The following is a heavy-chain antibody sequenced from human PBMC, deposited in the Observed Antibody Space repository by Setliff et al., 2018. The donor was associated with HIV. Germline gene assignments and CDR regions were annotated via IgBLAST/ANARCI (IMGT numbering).Heavy chain of an antibody. CDR3: ARGDETKYYYYYYTDV. V-gene: IGHV4-59*01. Sequence: PSETLSLTCTVSGGSISSYYWSWIRQPPGKGLEWIGYIYYSGSTTYNPSLKSRVTISVDTSKNQFSLKLSSVTAADTAVYYCARGDETKYYYYYYTDVWGEGTAVTVSS. CDR2: IYYSGST. D-gene: IGHD1-7*01. J-gene: IGHJ6*03. CDR1: GGSISSYY.